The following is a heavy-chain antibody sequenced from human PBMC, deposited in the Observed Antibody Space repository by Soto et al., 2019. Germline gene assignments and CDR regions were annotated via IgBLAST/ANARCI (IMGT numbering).Heavy chain of an antibody. Sequence: SETLSLTCTVSGGSISSGDYYWSWIRQSPGKGLEWIGYIYYSGSTYYNPSLESRLTISVDMSRNQFSLNLRSVTAADTAVYYCVRDTAATFENYSGMDVWGQGTTVTVPS. CDR1: GGSISSGDYY. V-gene: IGHV4-30-4*01. CDR3: VRDTAATFENYSGMDV. D-gene: IGHD2-15*01. J-gene: IGHJ6*02. CDR2: IYYSGST.